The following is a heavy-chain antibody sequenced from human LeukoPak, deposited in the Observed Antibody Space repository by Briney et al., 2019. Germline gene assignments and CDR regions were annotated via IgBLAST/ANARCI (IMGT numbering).Heavy chain of an antibody. CDR1: GGSISSGSYY. V-gene: IGHV4-61*02. CDR3: ARGGYCGGDCYFYY. CDR2: IYTSGST. D-gene: IGHD2-21*02. J-gene: IGHJ4*02. Sequence: SETLSLTCTVSGGSISSGSYYWSWIRQPAGKGLEWIGRIYTSGSTNYNPSLKSRVTISVDTSKNQFSLKLSSVTAADTAVYYCARGGYCGGDCYFYYWGQGTLVTVSS.